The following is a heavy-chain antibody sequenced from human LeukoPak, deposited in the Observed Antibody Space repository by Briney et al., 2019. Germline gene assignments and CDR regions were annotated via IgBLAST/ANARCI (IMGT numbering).Heavy chain of an antibody. J-gene: IGHJ5*02. D-gene: IGHD2-15*01. CDR3: ARVLGYCSGGSCFDNWFDP. CDR1: GFTFSSYS. Sequence: GGSLRLSCAASGFTFSSYSMNWVRQAPGRGLEWVSSISSSSSYIYYADSVKGRFTISRDNAKNSLYLQMNSLRAEDTAVYYCARVLGYCSGGSCFDNWFDPWGQGTLVTVSS. CDR2: ISSSSSYI. V-gene: IGHV3-21*01.